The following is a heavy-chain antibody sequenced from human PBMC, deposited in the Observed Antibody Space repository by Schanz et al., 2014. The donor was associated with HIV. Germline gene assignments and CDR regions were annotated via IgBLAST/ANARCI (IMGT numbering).Heavy chain of an antibody. CDR1: GFAFSSYS. CDR3: ARENRGSCYSAADS. J-gene: IGHJ4*02. V-gene: IGHV3-48*01. Sequence: EVHLVESGGGLVQPGGSLRLSCAASGFAFSSYSMNWVRQAPGKGLEWVSYISSSSSIIYYADSVKGRFTISRDNAKNSLYLQMNSLRAEDTAVYYCARENRGSCYSAADSWGQGAQVTVSP. CDR2: ISSSSSII. D-gene: IGHD2-15*01.